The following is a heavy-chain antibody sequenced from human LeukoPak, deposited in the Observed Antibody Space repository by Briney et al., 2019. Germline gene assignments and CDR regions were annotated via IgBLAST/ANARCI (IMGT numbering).Heavy chain of an antibody. Sequence: GGSLRLSCAASGFTFDDYAMHWVRQAPGKGLEWVSGISWNSGSIGYADSVKGRFTISRDNAKNSLYLQMNSLRAEDTAVYYCARGPYYYDSSGYWFQHWGQGTLVTVSS. CDR3: ARGPYYYDSSGYWFQH. CDR1: GFTFDDYA. CDR2: ISWNSGSI. J-gene: IGHJ1*01. D-gene: IGHD3-22*01. V-gene: IGHV3-9*01.